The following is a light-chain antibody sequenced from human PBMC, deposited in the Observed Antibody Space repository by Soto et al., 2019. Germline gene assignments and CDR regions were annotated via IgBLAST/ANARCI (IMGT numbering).Light chain of an antibody. CDR3: GSWDNSLSAGV. CDR1: SSNIGNRY. V-gene: IGLV1-51*02. J-gene: IGLJ3*02. Sequence: QSVLTQPPSVSAAPGQKVTISCSGSSSNIGNRYVSWYQQVPGTAPKLLIYENNKRPSGIPDRFSGSKSGTSATLGITGLQTGDEADYYRGSWDNSLSAGVFGGGTKLTVL. CDR2: ENN.